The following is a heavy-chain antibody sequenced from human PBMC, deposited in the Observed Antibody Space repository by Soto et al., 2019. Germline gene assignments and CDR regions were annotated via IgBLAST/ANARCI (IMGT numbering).Heavy chain of an antibody. CDR1: GFTFSSYA. V-gene: IGHV3-23*01. CDR2: VSIGGST. J-gene: IGHJ4*02. Sequence: XGSLRLSCSASGFTFSSYAMGWVRQGPGKGLDWVAVVSIGGSTHYADSVRGRFTIYRDNSKNTLSLQVNSLTAEDTAVYFCAKRRGAGGHFDYWGQGDLVTVSS. CDR3: AKRRGAGGHFDY. D-gene: IGHD2-15*01.